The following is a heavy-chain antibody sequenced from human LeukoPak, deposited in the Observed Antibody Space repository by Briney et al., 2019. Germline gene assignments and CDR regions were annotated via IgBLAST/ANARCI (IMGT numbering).Heavy chain of an antibody. CDR3: ARVVETTLTADY. J-gene: IGHJ4*02. V-gene: IGHV4-39*07. CDR2: IYYSESP. Sequence: SETLSLTCTVSSVSISTSSYYWGWIRQPPGKGLEWIGSIYYSESPFYSPSLKSRVTISVDTSKSQFSLNLRSVTAADTAVYYCARVVETTLTADYWGQGTLVTVSS. D-gene: IGHD4-17*01. CDR1: SVSISTSSYY.